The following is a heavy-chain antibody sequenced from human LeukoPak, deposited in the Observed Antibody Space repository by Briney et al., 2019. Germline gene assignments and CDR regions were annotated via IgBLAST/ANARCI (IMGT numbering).Heavy chain of an antibody. CDR2: IYHSGST. D-gene: IGHD4-17*01. J-gene: IGHJ4*02. Sequence: SETLSLTCTVSGGSISSYYWSWIRQPPGKGLEWIGSIYHSGSTYYNPSLKSRVTISVDTSKNQFSLKLSSVTAADTAVYYCARMTTVTTSFDYWGQGTLVTVSS. V-gene: IGHV4-59*08. CDR1: GGSISSYY. CDR3: ARMTTVTTSFDY.